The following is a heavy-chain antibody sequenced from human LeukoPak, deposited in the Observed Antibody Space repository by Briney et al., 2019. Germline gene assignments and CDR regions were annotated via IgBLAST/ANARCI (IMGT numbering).Heavy chain of an antibody. CDR2: ISSSGSTI. J-gene: IGHJ6*03. D-gene: IGHD6-6*01. CDR1: GFTFSSYE. CDR3: AKGRSSSHYYFYMDI. Sequence: GGSLRLSCAASGFTFSSYEMNWVRQAPGKGLEWVSYISSSGSTIYYADSVKGRFTISRDNSKNTLYLQMSSLRAEDTAVYYCAKGRSSSHYYFYMDIWGKGTTVTVSS. V-gene: IGHV3-48*03.